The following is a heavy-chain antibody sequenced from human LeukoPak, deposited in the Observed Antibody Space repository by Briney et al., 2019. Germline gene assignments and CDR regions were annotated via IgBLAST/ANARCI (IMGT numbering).Heavy chain of an antibody. J-gene: IGHJ5*02. V-gene: IGHV4-4*07. CDR2: IYTSGST. D-gene: IGHD3-10*01. CDR3: ARVLLWFGESRFDP. CDR1: GGSISSYY. Sequence: SETLSLTCTVSGGSISSYYWSWIRQPAGKGLEWIGRIYTSGSTNYNPSLKSRVTMSVDTSKNQFSLKLSSVTAADTAVYYCARVLLWFGESRFDPWGQGTLATVSS.